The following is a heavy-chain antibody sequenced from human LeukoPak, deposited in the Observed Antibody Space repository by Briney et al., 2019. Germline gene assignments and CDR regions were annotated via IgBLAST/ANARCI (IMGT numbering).Heavy chain of an antibody. D-gene: IGHD6-19*01. CDR1: GYTFTSYY. CDR3: ARGGSIAVAGRGGLDY. CDR2: INPSGGST. V-gene: IGHV1-46*01. J-gene: IGHJ4*02. Sequence: ASVRVSCKASGYTFTSYYMHWVRQAPGQGLEWMGIINPSGGSTSYAQKFEGRVTMTRDTSTSTVYMELSSLRSEDTAVYYCARGGSIAVAGRGGLDYWGQGTLVTVSS.